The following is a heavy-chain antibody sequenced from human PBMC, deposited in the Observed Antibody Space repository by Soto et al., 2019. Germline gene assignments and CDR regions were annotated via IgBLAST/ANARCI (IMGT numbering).Heavy chain of an antibody. CDR3: AKKGPRYYYDSSGIDY. V-gene: IGHV3-23*01. CDR2: ISGSGGST. Sequence: GGSLRLSCAASGFTFSSYAMSWVRQAPGKGLEWVSAISGSGGSTYYADSVKGRFTISRDNSKNTLYLQMNSLRAEDTAVYYCAKKGPRYYYDSSGIDYWAQGTLVTVSS. D-gene: IGHD3-22*01. J-gene: IGHJ4*02. CDR1: GFTFSSYA.